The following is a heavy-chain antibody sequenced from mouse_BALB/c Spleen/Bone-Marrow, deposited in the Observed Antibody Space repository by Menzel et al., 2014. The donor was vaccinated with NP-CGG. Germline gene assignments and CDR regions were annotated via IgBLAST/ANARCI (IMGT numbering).Heavy chain of an antibody. CDR1: GYTFTSYI. D-gene: IGHD2-3*01. J-gene: IGHJ4*01. Sequence: VQLQQPGPVLVKPGASVKMSCKASGYTFTSYIMHWVKQKPGQGLEWIGYINPYNDGTKYNEKFKGKATLTSDKSSSTAYMELSSLTSEDSAVYYCARRWLPYAMDYWGQGTSVTVSS. V-gene: IGHV1-14*01. CDR2: INPYNDGT. CDR3: ARRWLPYAMDY.